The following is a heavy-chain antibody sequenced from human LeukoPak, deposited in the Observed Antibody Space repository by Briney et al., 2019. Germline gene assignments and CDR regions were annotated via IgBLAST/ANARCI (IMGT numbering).Heavy chain of an antibody. Sequence: SETLSLTCTVSGGSISSYYWSWIRQPPGKGLEWIGYIYYSGSTNYNPSLKSRVTISVDTSKNQFSLKLSSVTAADTAVYYCARDTPLAVAEATLDYWGQGTLVTVSS. V-gene: IGHV4-59*12. J-gene: IGHJ4*02. CDR3: ARDTPLAVAEATLDY. CDR2: IYYSGST. CDR1: GGSISSYY. D-gene: IGHD6-19*01.